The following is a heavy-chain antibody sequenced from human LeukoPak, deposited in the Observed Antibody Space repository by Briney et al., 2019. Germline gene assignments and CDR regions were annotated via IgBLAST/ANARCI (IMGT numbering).Heavy chain of an antibody. J-gene: IGHJ4*02. CDR2: ISSIVSTI. D-gene: IGHD6-13*01. Sequence: GGSLRLSCAASGFTFSAYYMSWIRQAPGNGLEWVSYISSIVSTIYYADSVKVRFTISRDNAKNSMYLQMNSLRAEDTAVYYCAREGYSSSSWYTPLDDWGQGTLVTVSS. CDR1: GFTFSAYY. V-gene: IGHV3-11*01. CDR3: AREGYSSSSWYTPLDD.